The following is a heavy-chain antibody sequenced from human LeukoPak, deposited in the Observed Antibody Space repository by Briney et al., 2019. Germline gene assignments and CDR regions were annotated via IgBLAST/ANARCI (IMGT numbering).Heavy chain of an antibody. CDR2: ISGSGGST. D-gene: IGHD4-23*01. CDR3: ARVSLLDDGGLGDY. V-gene: IGHV3-23*01. CDR1: GFTFTNYA. J-gene: IGHJ4*02. Sequence: GGSLRLPCAASGFTFTNYAMNWVRQAPGKGLEWVSVISGSGGSTYYADSVKGRFTISRDNSNNTLYLQMNSLRAEDTAVYYCARVSLLDDGGLGDYWGQGTLVTVSS.